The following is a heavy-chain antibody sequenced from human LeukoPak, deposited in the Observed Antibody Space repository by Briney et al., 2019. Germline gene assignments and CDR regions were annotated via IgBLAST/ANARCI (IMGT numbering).Heavy chain of an antibody. V-gene: IGHV4-59*01. J-gene: IGHJ4*02. D-gene: IGHD6-13*01. Sequence: SETLSLTCSVSGGPISSNYWSWIRQPPGKGLEWIGNIYYSGSTNYNPSLKSRVTIPVDTSKNQFSLKLSSVTAADTAVYYCARVQQQLLPFDYWGQGILVTVSS. CDR1: GGPISSNY. CDR2: IYYSGST. CDR3: ARVQQQLLPFDY.